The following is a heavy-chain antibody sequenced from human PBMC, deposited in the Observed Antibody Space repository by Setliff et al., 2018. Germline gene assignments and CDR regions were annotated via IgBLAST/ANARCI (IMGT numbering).Heavy chain of an antibody. J-gene: IGHJ4*02. V-gene: IGHV4-61*02. CDR1: GGSISSGSYY. Sequence: KPSETLSLTCAVSGGSISSGSYYWSWIRQPAGKGLEWVGRLHTSGSTNYNPSLTSRVTISLDTSKNQFSLKLSSVTAADPAVYFCARDNTIVGATDYWGQGALVTVSA. D-gene: IGHD1-26*01. CDR2: LHTSGST. CDR3: ARDNTIVGATDY.